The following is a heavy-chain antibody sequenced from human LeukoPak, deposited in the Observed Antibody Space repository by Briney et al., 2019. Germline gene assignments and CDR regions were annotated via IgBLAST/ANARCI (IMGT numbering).Heavy chain of an antibody. CDR2: ISGSGGST. V-gene: IGHV3-23*01. CDR3: AKRTGDYGGQLDY. J-gene: IGHJ4*02. D-gene: IGHD4-23*01. CDR1: GFTFSNYA. Sequence: AGGSLRLSCAASGFTFSNYAMSWVRQAPGKGLEWVSLISGSGGSTYYADSVKGRFTISRDNSKKTLYLQMNSLRAEDTAIYYCAKRTGDYGGQLDYWGQGTLVTVSS.